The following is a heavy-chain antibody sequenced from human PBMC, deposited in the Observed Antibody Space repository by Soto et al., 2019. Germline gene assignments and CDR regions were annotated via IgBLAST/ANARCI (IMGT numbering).Heavy chain of an antibody. V-gene: IGHV1-69*13. CDR2: IIPIFGTA. CDR1: GGTFSSYA. D-gene: IGHD2-15*01. J-gene: IGHJ6*02. Sequence: GASVKVACKASGGTFSSYAISWVRQAPGQGLEWMGGIIPIFGTANYAQKFQGRVTITADESTSTAYMELSSLRSEDTAVYYCARARIAGASYYYGMDVWGQGTTVTVSS. CDR3: ARARIAGASYYYGMDV.